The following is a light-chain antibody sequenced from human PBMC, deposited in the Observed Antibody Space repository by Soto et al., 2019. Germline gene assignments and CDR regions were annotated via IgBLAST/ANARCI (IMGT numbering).Light chain of an antibody. CDR1: QNINAW. CDR2: DAS. CDR3: QHYSLYSPWT. V-gene: IGKV1-5*01. Sequence: DIQMTQSPSAMSASVGDRVPITCRTSQNINAWLAWYQQRPAQATKLMIYDASTVQSGVPSRFSGSGSGTEFTLTISSLQPDDSATYYCQHYSLYSPWTFGQGTKVDIK. J-gene: IGKJ1*01.